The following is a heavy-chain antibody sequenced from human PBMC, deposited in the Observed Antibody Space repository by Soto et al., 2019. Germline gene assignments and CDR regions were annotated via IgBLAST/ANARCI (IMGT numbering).Heavy chain of an antibody. D-gene: IGHD2-21*01. V-gene: IGHV4-59*01. CDR2: IYYSGST. CDR3: ARVIDSYYYYYMDV. CDR1: GGSISSYY. J-gene: IGHJ6*03. Sequence: SETLSLTCTVSGGSISSYYWSWIRQPPGKGLEWIGYIYYSGSTNYNPSLKSRVTISVDTSKNQFSLKLSSVTAADTAVYYCARVIDSYYYYYMDVWGKGTTVTVSS.